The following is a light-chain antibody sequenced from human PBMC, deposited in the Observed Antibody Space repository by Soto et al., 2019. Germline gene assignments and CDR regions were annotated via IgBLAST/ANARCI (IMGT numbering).Light chain of an antibody. CDR2: GAS. CDR3: QQYNNWPPFT. CDR1: QSVSSS. J-gene: IGKJ3*01. V-gene: IGKV3-15*01. Sequence: EIVMAQSPGPLSVSPGERAPLSCRASQSVSSSLAWYQPKPGRAPRLRIYGASTRATGIPPRSSGSGSGTEFTLTITSLPSEDFAFYYCQQYNNWPPFTFGPGTKVEIK.